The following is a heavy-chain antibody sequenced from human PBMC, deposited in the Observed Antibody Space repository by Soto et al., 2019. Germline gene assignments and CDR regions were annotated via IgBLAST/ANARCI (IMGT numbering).Heavy chain of an antibody. CDR1: GGSIISYY. Sequence: SETLSLTCTVSGGSIISYYWSWIRQPPGKGLEWIGYIYYSGSTNYNPSLKSRVTISVDTSKNQFSLKLSSVTAADTAVYYCARRWGRTFDCWGQGTLVTVSS. V-gene: IGHV4-59*08. CDR3: ARRWGRTFDC. J-gene: IGHJ4*01. D-gene: IGHD7-27*01. CDR2: IYYSGST.